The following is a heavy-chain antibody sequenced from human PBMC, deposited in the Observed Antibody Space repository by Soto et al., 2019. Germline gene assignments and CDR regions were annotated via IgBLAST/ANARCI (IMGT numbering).Heavy chain of an antibody. CDR1: GFTFSSYG. J-gene: IGHJ5*02. CDR3: AKDRDYGFDP. Sequence: QVQLVESGGGVVQPGRSLRLSCAASGFTFSSYGMHWVRQAPGKGLEWVAVISYDGSNKYYADSVKGRFTISRDNSKNTLYLKMNSLRAEDTAVYYCAKDRDYGFDPWGQGTLVTVSS. D-gene: IGHD3-10*01. CDR2: ISYDGSNK. V-gene: IGHV3-30*18.